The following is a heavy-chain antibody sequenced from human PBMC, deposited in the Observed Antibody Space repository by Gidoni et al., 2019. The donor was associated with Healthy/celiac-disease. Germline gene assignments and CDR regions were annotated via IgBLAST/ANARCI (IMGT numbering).Heavy chain of an antibody. V-gene: IGHV4-39*01. CDR2: IYYSGST. D-gene: IGHD3-10*01. CDR1: GGSISSSSYY. CDR3: ARQGRDWFDP. J-gene: IGHJ5*02. Sequence: QLQLQESGPGLVTPSETLSLTCTVPGGSISSSSYYWGGLRQPPGKGLEWIGSIYYSGSTYYNPSLKSRVTISVDTSKNQFSLKLSSGTAADTAVYYCARQGRDWFDPWGQGTLVTVSS.